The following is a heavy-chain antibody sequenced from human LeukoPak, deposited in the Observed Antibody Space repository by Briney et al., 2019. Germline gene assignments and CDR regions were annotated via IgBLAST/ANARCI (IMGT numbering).Heavy chain of an antibody. Sequence: ASVTVSFTSSVSTFTIYGISWVRQAPGQGLEWMGWISAYNGNTNYAQKLQGRVTMTTDTSTSTAYMELRSLRSDDTAVYYCARDWERLRFVEWSNWFDPWGQGTLVTVSS. CDR3: ARDWERLRFVEWSNWFDP. D-gene: IGHD3-3*01. V-gene: IGHV1-18*01. CDR1: VSTFTIYG. CDR2: ISAYNGNT. J-gene: IGHJ5*02.